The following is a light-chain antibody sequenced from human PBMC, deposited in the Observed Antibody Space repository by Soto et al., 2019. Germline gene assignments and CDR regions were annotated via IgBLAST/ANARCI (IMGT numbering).Light chain of an antibody. CDR1: QSISSW. CDR3: QEYNSHSRYT. V-gene: IGKV1-5*03. CDR2: TAS. Sequence: DIQMTQSPSTLSASVGDRVTITCRASQSISSWLAWYQQKPGKAPKLLIYTASSLESGVPSRFSDSGSGTEFTLTISSLQPDEFATYYCQEYNSHSRYTFGQGTKLEIK. J-gene: IGKJ2*01.